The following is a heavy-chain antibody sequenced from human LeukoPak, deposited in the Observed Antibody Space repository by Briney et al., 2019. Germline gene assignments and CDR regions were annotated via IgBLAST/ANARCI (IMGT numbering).Heavy chain of an antibody. Sequence: GGSLRLSCIASGSTFGDYGMSWFRQAPGKGREWVGFIRSKTYGGTAEYAASVKGRFAISRDDSKSIAYLQMNSLKTEDTAVYCCIRVVDYCSGGSCYRHFDHWGQGTLVTVSS. CDR3: IRVVDYCSGGSCYRHFDH. V-gene: IGHV3-49*03. CDR2: IRSKTYGGTA. CDR1: GSTFGDYG. J-gene: IGHJ4*02. D-gene: IGHD2-15*01.